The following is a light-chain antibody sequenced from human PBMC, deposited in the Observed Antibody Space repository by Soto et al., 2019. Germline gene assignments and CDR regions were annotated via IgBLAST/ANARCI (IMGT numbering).Light chain of an antibody. V-gene: IGLV1-40*01. J-gene: IGLJ1*01. CDR1: SSNIGSTYD. CDR2: GNT. CDR3: QSYDDSLSVHYV. Sequence: QSVLTQPPSVSGAPRRRVTISCTGSSSNIGSTYDVQWYQQLPGTAPKLLIHGNTDRPSRVPDRFSGSKSGTSASLAITRLQADDEADYYCQSYDDSLSVHYVFGTGTKVTVL.